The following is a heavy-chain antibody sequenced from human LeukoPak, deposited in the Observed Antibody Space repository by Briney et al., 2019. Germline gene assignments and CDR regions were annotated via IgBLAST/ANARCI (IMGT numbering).Heavy chain of an antibody. Sequence: SETLSLTCAVYGGSFSGYYWSWIRQPPGKGLEWIGEINHSGSTHYNPSLKSRVTISVDTSKNQFSLKLSSVTAADTAVYYCARGRQSVPFRCFDWLSSGGGLDYWGQGTLVTVSS. D-gene: IGHD3-9*01. V-gene: IGHV4-34*01. CDR1: GGSFSGYY. J-gene: IGHJ4*02. CDR3: ARGRQSVPFRCFDWLSSGGGLDY. CDR2: INHSGST.